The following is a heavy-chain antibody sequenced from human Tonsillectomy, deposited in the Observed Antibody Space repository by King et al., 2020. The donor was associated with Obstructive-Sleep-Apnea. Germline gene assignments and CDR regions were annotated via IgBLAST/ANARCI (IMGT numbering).Heavy chain of an antibody. CDR3: VRGTTLVRGVDY. D-gene: IGHD3-10*01. CDR1: GVTFSNSA. Sequence: VQLVESGGGVVQPGRSLRLSCAASGVTFSNSASHWGRQAPGKGLDEVAVISYDGSNKHYADSVKGRFTISRDNSKNTLYLQMDSLRTEDTAVYYCVRGTTLVRGVDYWGQGTLVTVSS. J-gene: IGHJ4*02. CDR2: ISYDGSNK. V-gene: IGHV3-30*04.